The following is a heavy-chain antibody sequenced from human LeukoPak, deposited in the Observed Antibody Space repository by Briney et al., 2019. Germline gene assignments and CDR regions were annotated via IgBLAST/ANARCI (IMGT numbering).Heavy chain of an antibody. CDR2: INPSGGST. V-gene: IGHV1-46*01. CDR1: GYTFTGYY. J-gene: IGHJ6*03. D-gene: IGHD4-17*01. Sequence: ASVKVSCKASGYTFTGYYMHWVRQAPGQGLEWMGIINPSGGSTSYAQKFQGRVTMTRDMSTSTVYMELSSLRSEDTAVYYCARAFLPGYGDYDYESRYYYYYMDVWGKGTTVTVSS. CDR3: ARAFLPGYGDYDYESRYYYYYMDV.